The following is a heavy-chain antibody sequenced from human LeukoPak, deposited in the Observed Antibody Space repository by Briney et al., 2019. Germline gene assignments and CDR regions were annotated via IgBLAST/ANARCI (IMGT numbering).Heavy chain of an antibody. CDR1: GGSISSYY. D-gene: IGHD3-16*02. Sequence: SETLSLTGTVSGGSISSYYWSWIRQPPGKGLEWIGYIYYSGSTNYNPSLKSRVTISVDTSKNQFSLKLSSVTAADTAVYYCARHENDYVWGSYRFHPFDYWGQGTLVTVSS. J-gene: IGHJ4*02. CDR2: IYYSGST. V-gene: IGHV4-59*08. CDR3: ARHENDYVWGSYRFHPFDY.